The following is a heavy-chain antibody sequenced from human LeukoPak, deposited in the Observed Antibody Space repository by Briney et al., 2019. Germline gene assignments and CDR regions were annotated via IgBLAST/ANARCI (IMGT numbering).Heavy chain of an antibody. CDR1: GYTFTTYF. Sequence: ASVKVSCKASGYTFTTYFMHWVRQAPGQGLEWMGIIHTSGGTTKYVQKFQDRVTMTRDTSTNTVYMELSSLKFDDTAVYYCAREGGDGGPFDYWGQGTLVTVSS. J-gene: IGHJ4*02. V-gene: IGHV1-46*01. CDR2: IHTSGGTT. D-gene: IGHD4-23*01. CDR3: AREGGDGGPFDY.